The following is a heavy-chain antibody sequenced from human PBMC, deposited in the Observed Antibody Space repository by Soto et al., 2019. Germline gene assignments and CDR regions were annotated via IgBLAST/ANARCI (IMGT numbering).Heavy chain of an antibody. V-gene: IGHV3-11*01. CDR2: ISSSGSTI. CDR1: GFTFSDYY. J-gene: IGHJ4*02. Sequence: PGGSLRLSCAASGFTFSDYYMSWIRQVPGKGLEWVSCISSSGSTIYYGDSVKGRFTISRDNAKNSLYLQMSSLRAEDTAVYYCAGAISWYGYNDYRGQGTLVTVSS. D-gene: IGHD6-13*01. CDR3: AGAISWYGYNDY.